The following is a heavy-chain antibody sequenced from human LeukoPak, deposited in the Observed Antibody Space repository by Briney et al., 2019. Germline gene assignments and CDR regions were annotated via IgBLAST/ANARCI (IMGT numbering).Heavy chain of an antibody. D-gene: IGHD1-26*01. CDR1: GFTFSGYA. V-gene: IGHV3-23*01. Sequence: GGSLRLSCAASGFTFSGYAMNWVRQAPGKGLEWVSSTTAGGVTMYYADSVKGRFTISRDNSKNTLYLQTNSLTAEDTAVYYCAKGDSGGSYSFDCWGQGTLVTVSS. J-gene: IGHJ4*02. CDR2: TTAGGVTM. CDR3: AKGDSGGSYSFDC.